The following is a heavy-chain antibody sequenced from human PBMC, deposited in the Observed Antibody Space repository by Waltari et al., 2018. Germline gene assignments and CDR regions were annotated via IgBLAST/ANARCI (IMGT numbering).Heavy chain of an antibody. J-gene: IGHJ4*02. CDR2: IYHSGST. CDR3: ARVSSRGHQGPVDY. CDR1: GYSISSGYY. Sequence: QVQLQESGPGLVKPSETLSLTCTVSGYSISSGYYWGWIRQPPGKGLEWIGSIYHSGSTYSNPSLKSRVTISVDPSKNQFSLKLSSVTAADTAVYYCARVSSRGHQGPVDYWGQGTLVTVSS. V-gene: IGHV4-38-2*02. D-gene: IGHD6-19*01.